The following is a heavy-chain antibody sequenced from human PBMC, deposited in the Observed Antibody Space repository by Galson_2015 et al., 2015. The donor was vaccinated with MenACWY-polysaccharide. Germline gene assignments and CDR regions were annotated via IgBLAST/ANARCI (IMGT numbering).Heavy chain of an antibody. J-gene: IGHJ2*01. CDR1: GFTVSNNY. V-gene: IGHV3-53*01. CDR3: ASNAIYVQTNNHRVADPRGYYCASPFEQGV. D-gene: IGHD1/OR15-1a*01. Sequence: SLRLSCAASGFTVSNNYMNWFRQTPEKGLEWVSLIYSGGSTHYADAVKGRFTISRDSSKNTLYLQMNSLRAEDTAWYYCASNAIYVQTNNHRVADPRGYYCASPFEQGVWGHGAVVAV. CDR2: IYSGGST.